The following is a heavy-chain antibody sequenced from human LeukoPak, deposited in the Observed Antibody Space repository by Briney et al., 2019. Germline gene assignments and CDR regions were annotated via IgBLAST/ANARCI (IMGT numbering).Heavy chain of an antibody. Sequence: GGSLRLSCAASGFTFSSYAMHWVRQAPGKGLEWVAVISYDGSNKYYADSVKGRFTISRDNSKNTLYLQMNSLRAEDTAVYYCARGGVPARRSSGYYTPTYLDYWGQGTLVTVSS. D-gene: IGHD3-22*01. CDR2: ISYDGSNK. V-gene: IGHV3-30-3*01. J-gene: IGHJ4*02. CDR3: ARGGVPARRSSGYYTPTYLDY. CDR1: GFTFSSYA.